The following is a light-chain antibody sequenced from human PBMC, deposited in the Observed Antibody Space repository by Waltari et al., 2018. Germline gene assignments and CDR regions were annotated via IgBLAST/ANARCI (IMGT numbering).Light chain of an antibody. CDR3: QHYVRLPVT. Sequence: IVLTQSPGTLSLSPGERAPLSCRASQSVSRTLAWYQQKPGQAPRLLIYGASTRATGIPDRFSGSGSGTDFSLTISRLEPEDFAVYYCQHYVRLPVTFGQGTKVEIK. CDR1: QSVSRT. CDR2: GAS. V-gene: IGKV3-20*01. J-gene: IGKJ1*01.